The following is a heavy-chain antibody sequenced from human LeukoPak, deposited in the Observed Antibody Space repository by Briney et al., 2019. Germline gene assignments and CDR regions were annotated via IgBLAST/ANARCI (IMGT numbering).Heavy chain of an antibody. V-gene: IGHV1-2*02. D-gene: IGHD3-16*02. CDR2: TNPNSGGT. J-gene: IGHJ5*02. Sequence: ASVKVSCKASGYTFTGYYMHWVRQAPGQGLEWMGWTNPNSGGTNYAQKFQGRVTMTRDTSISTAYMELSRLRSDDTAVYYCARDALQLRLGELSLYHWGQGTLVTVSS. CDR1: GYTFTGYY. CDR3: ARDALQLRLGELSLYH.